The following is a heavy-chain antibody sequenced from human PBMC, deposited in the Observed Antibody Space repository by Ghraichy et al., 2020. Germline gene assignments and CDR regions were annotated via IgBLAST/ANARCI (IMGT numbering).Heavy chain of an antibody. CDR2: MNPNSGNT. CDR1: GYTFTSYD. CDR3: ARFLYSSGWYYESRRAYYFDY. D-gene: IGHD6-19*01. J-gene: IGHJ4*02. V-gene: IGHV1-8*01. Sequence: ASVKVSCKASGYTFTSYDINWVRQATGQGLEWMGWMNPNSGNTGYAQKFQGRVTMTRNTSISTAYMELSSLRSEDTAVYYCARFLYSSGWYYESRRAYYFDYWGQGTLVTVSS.